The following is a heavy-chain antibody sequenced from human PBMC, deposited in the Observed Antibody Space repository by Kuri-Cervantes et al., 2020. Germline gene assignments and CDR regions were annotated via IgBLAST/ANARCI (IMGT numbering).Heavy chain of an antibody. Sequence: LSLTCAASGFTFSSYGMHWVRQAPGKGLEWVAVISYDGSNKYYADSVKGRFTISRDNAKNSLYLQMNSLRDEDTAVYYCARAGYSSGRKARQKYFQHWGQGTLVTVSS. CDR2: ISYDGSNK. CDR3: ARAGYSSGRKARQKYFQH. J-gene: IGHJ1*01. V-gene: IGHV3-33*05. D-gene: IGHD6-19*01. CDR1: GFTFSSYG.